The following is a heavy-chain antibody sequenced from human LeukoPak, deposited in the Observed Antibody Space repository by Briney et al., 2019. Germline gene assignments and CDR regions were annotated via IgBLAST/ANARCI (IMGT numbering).Heavy chain of an antibody. CDR2: IIPISGTA. CDR1: GGTFSSYA. Sequence: SVKVSFKASGGTFSSYAISWVRQAPGQGLEWMGGIIPISGTANYAQKFQGRVTITADESTSTAYMELSSLRSEDTAVYYRARDPSEDCSGGSCYQTNWFDPWGQGTLVTVSS. CDR3: ARDPSEDCSGGSCYQTNWFDP. D-gene: IGHD2-15*01. J-gene: IGHJ5*02. V-gene: IGHV1-69*13.